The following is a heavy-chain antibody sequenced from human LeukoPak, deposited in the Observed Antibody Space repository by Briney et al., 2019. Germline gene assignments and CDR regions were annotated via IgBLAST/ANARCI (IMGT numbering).Heavy chain of an antibody. V-gene: IGHV3-74*01. J-gene: IGHJ4*02. D-gene: IGHD1-14*01. CDR2: INPGGSST. CDR3: ARSNQADDY. CDR1: GFTFSNYW. Sequence: GGSLRLSCAASGFTFSNYWMHWVRQVPGKGLVWVSRINPGGSSTTYADSVRGRFTISRDNAKNTLYLQMDSLRAEDTGVYYCARSNQADDYWGQGTLVTVAS.